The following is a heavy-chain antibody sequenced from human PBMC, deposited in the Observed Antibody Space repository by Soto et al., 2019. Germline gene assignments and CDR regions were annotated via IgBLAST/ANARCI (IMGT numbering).Heavy chain of an antibody. CDR3: ARGKRDHGVPTDYYGLDV. CDR1: VFTVSNDY. CDR2: IYSGGRT. V-gene: IGHV3-53*01. Sequence: VRLSCAASVFTVSNDYMNGVRQAPGKGLEWVSVIYSGGRTYYADSVTGRFTISRDNSKNTLYLQVNSLRAEDTAVYYCARGKRDHGVPTDYYGLDVWGQGTTVTVSS. D-gene: IGHD2-2*01. J-gene: IGHJ6*02.